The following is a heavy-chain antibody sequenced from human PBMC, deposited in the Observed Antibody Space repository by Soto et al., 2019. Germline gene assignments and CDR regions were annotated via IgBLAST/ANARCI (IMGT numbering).Heavy chain of an antibody. D-gene: IGHD2-21*02. CDR3: VRSPGDFRYGMDV. Sequence: QVQLVQSGAEVKKPGASVKVSCKASGYSFTDYNMHWVRQAPGQGPEWLGWINPSTGVTHFAQKFQGWVTMTRVTSISTAYMELCRLTSDDTAVYYCVRSPGDFRYGMDVWGQGTTVTVSS. CDR1: GYSFTDYN. CDR2: INPSTGVT. V-gene: IGHV1-2*04. J-gene: IGHJ6*02.